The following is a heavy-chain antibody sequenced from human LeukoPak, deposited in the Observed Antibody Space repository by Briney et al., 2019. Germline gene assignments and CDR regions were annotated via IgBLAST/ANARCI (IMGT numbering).Heavy chain of an antibody. J-gene: IGHJ4*02. CDR2: IKEDGSEK. CDR1: GXTFSSYW. CDR3: ARGGARALDH. Sequence: GGSLRLSCAASGXTFSSYWMSWVRQAPGKGLERVGNIKEDGSEKYYVDSVKGRFTISRDNAKNSLYLQMNSLRAEDTAVYYCARGGARALDHWGQGTLVTVSS. D-gene: IGHD1-26*01. V-gene: IGHV3-7*05.